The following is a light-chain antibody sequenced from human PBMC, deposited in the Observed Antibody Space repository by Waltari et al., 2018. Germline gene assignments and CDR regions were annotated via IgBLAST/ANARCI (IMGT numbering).Light chain of an antibody. J-gene: IGKJ3*01. CDR2: AAS. CDR3: QQVNNYPFT. CDR1: QDISSS. Sequence: DIQLTQSPSFLSASVGDRATITCRASQDISSSLAWYQQKPGRAPKLLIYAASTLQSGVPSRLGGSGSGTEFTLTISSLQPEDFVTYYCQQVNNYPFTFGPGTILDVK. V-gene: IGKV1-9*01.